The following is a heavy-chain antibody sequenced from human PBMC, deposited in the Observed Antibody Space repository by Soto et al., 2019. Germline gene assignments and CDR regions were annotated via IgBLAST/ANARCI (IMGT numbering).Heavy chain of an antibody. CDR1: GYTFTSYG. J-gene: IGHJ4*02. D-gene: IGHD1-26*01. CDR2: ISAYNGNT. Sequence: QVQLVQSGAEVKKPGASVKVSCKASGYTFTSYGISWVRQAPGQGLEWMGWISAYNGNTNYAQKLQGRVTMTTDTSASTAYMELRSLRSDDTAVYDCARDLGRVSVFASLDYWGQGTLVTVSS. CDR3: ARDLGRVSVFASLDY. V-gene: IGHV1-18*01.